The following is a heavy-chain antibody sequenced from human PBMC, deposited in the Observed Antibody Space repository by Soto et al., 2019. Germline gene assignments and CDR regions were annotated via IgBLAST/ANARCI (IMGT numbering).Heavy chain of an antibody. Sequence: ASVKVSCKASGYTFINNAITWVRQAPRQGLEWMGWISTENGNTNYAQNLQGRVILTRDRSTNTAYMELRSLRPEDTATYYCARDSSSGTFDNWGQGALVTVSS. V-gene: IGHV1-18*04. J-gene: IGHJ4*02. CDR1: GYTFINNA. CDR3: ARDSSSGTFDN. CDR2: ISTENGNT. D-gene: IGHD3-22*01.